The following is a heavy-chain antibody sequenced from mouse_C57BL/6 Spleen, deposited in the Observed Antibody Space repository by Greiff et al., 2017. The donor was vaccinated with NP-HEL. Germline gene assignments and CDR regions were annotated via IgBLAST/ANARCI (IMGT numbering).Heavy chain of an antibody. D-gene: IGHD2-1*01. CDR2: INPSSGYT. CDR1: GYTFTSYT. CDR3: ARNGGNYDYFDY. Sequence: VKLVESGAELARPGASVKMSCKASGYTFTSYTMHWVKQRPGQGLEWIGYINPSSGYTKYNQKFKDKATLTADKSSSTAYMQLSSLTSEDSAVYYCARNGGNYDYFDYWGQGTTLTVSS. J-gene: IGHJ2*01. V-gene: IGHV1-4*01.